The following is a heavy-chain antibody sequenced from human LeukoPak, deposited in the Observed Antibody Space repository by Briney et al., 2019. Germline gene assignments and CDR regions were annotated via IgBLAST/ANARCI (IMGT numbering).Heavy chain of an antibody. D-gene: IGHD2-21*01. CDR1: GYTFTSYG. CDR2: ISAYNGNT. CDR3: ARVILPSSWTDY. J-gene: IGHJ4*02. Sequence: ASVKVSCKASGYTFTSYGISWVRQAPGQGLEWMGWISAYNGNTDYAQKLQGRVTMATDTSTSTAYMELRSLRSDDTAVYYCARVILPSSWTDYWGQGTLVTVSS. V-gene: IGHV1-18*01.